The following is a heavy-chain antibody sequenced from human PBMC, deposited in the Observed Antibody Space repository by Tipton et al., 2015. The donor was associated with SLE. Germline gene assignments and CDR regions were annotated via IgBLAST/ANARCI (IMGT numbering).Heavy chain of an antibody. CDR1: GFTFKNYA. V-gene: IGHV3-9*01. Sequence: SLRLSCAASGFTFKNYAMHWVRQVPGKGLEWVSGIGWNGGSIGYVDSVKGRFTISRDNAKESLYLQMNSLRVEDTALYYCARDRGGLVDTGMIEYWGQGTLVTVSS. CDR3: ARDRGGLVDTGMIEY. D-gene: IGHD5-18*01. CDR2: IGWNGGSI. J-gene: IGHJ4*02.